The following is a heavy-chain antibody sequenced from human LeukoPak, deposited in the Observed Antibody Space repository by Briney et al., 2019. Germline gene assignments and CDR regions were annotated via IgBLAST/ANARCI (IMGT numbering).Heavy chain of an antibody. CDR3: AKDGPLYYYDSSGAFDY. Sequence: GGSLRLFCAASGFTFSSYGMHWVRQAPGKGLEWVAFIRYDGSNKYYADSVKGRFTISRDNSKNTLYLQMNSLRAEDTAVYYCAKDGPLYYYDSSGAFDYWGQGTLVTVSS. D-gene: IGHD3-22*01. J-gene: IGHJ4*02. CDR1: GFTFSSYG. V-gene: IGHV3-30*02. CDR2: IRYDGSNK.